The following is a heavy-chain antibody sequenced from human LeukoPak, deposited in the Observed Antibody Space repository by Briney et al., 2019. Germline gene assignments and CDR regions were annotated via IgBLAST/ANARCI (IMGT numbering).Heavy chain of an antibody. CDR2: ISSSSSYI. V-gene: IGHV3-21*01. J-gene: IGHJ4*02. CDR1: GFTFSSYE. Sequence: PGGSLRLTCAASGFTFSSYEMNWGRQDPGKGLEGVSSISSSSSYIYYAHSVKGRFTISRDNAKNSLYLQMNSLRAEDTAVYYCARETRYGSGSYFPDYWGQGTLVTVSS. D-gene: IGHD3-10*01. CDR3: ARETRYGSGSYFPDY.